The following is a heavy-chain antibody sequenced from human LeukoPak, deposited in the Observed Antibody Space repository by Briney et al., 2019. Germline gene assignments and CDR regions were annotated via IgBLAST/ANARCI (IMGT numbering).Heavy chain of an antibody. CDR2: IKQDGSEI. D-gene: IGHD6-6*01. CDR1: GFTLSSYW. CDR3: ARDSAPYSSSSGYGDYPNWFDP. V-gene: IGHV3-7*01. J-gene: IGHJ5*02. Sequence: GGSLRLSCAASGFTLSSYWMSWVRQAPGKGLEWVANIKQDGSEIYYVDSVKGRFTISRDNAKNSLHLQMNSLRAEDTAVYYCARDSAPYSSSSGYGDYPNWFDPWGQGTLVTVSS.